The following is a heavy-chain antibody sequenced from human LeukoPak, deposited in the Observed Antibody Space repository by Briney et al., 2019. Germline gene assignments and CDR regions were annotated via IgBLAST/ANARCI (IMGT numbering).Heavy chain of an antibody. J-gene: IGHJ1*01. V-gene: IGHV4-61*02. CDR3: ASKVCSGGSCYSSEKYFQH. D-gene: IGHD2-15*01. CDR1: GGSISSGSYY. Sequence: SETLSLTCTVSGGSISSGSYYWNWIRQPAGKGLEWIGRIYSSGSTNYNPSLKSRVTISVDKSKNQFSLKLSSVTAADTAVYYCASKVCSGGSCYSSEKYFQHWGQGTLVTVSS. CDR2: IYSSGST.